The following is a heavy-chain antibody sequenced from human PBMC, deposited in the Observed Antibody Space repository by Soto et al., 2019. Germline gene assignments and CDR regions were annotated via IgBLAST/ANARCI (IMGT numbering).Heavy chain of an antibody. CDR1: GFTFSSYW. V-gene: IGHV3-74*01. J-gene: IGHJ4*02. CDR3: TRGARSIWSGIDN. CDR2: INSDASST. Sequence: EVQLVQSGGGLVQPGGSLRLSCAASGFTFSSYWMHWVRQVPGKGLLWVSRINSDASSTSYADSVKGRFTISRDNAKNTLYLQMNSLTVEDTAVYYCTRGARSIWSGIDNWGQGTLVTVSS. D-gene: IGHD6-13*01.